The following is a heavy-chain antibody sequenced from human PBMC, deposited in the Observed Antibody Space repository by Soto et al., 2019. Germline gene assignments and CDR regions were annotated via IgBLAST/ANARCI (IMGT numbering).Heavy chain of an antibody. J-gene: IGHJ6*02. D-gene: IGHD3-16*01. CDR2: IIPILGIA. CDR1: GGTFSSYT. V-gene: IGHV1-69*04. Sequence: VASVKVSCKASGGTFSSYTISWVRQAPGQGLEWMGRIIPILGIANYAQKFQGRVTITADKSTSTAYMELSSLRSEDTAVYYCVRDQPLGSYPNFYYYYGMDVWGQGTTVTVSS. CDR3: VRDQPLGSYPNFYYYYGMDV.